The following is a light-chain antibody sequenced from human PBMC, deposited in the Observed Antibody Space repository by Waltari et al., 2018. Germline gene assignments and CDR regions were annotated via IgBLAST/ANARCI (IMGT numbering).Light chain of an antibody. CDR3: SSYAGSSTWV. Sequence: QSALTQPASVSGSPGQSITISCSGTDSDVGAYDFVSWYQQHPGKAPHLIIYEVSNRPSGISNRFSASKSGNTASLTISGLQAEDEADCYCSSYAGSSTWVFGGGTKLTVL. CDR1: DSDVGAYDF. CDR2: EVS. V-gene: IGLV2-14*01. J-gene: IGLJ3*02.